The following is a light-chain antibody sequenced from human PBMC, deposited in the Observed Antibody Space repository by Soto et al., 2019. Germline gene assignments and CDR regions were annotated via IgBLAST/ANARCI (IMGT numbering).Light chain of an antibody. CDR1: QSVSSN. CDR2: GAS. V-gene: IGKV3-15*01. J-gene: IGKJ5*01. Sequence: EIVLTQSPGTLSLSPGERATLSCRASQSVSSNLAWYQQKPGQAPRLLIYGASTRATGIPARFSGSGSGTEFTLTISSLQSEDLGVYYCQQYNNWRSITFGQGTRLEIK. CDR3: QQYNNWRSIT.